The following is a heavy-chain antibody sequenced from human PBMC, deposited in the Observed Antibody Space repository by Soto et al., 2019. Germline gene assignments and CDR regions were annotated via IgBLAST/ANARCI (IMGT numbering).Heavy chain of an antibody. Sequence: QVQLVKSGAEVKKPGASVKVSCKASGYTFTSYGISWMRQAPGQGLEWMGWINPYNGNTKYAQKLQGRVTMTTDTSTSTAYMELRSLRSDDRAVYYCARDAAVGLFDYWGQGTLVTVSS. CDR2: INPYNGNT. CDR1: GYTFTSYG. D-gene: IGHD1-26*01. CDR3: ARDAAVGLFDY. J-gene: IGHJ4*02. V-gene: IGHV1-18*01.